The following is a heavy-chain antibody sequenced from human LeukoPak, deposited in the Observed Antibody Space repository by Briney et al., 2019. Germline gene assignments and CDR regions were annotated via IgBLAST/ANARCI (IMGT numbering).Heavy chain of an antibody. V-gene: IGHV4-59*02. CDR3: ATLYCARAGCRNWNLDV. D-gene: IGHD2-21*01. CDR2: IDYSGNT. CDR1: GGSVTGHS. Sequence: SETLSLTCRFIGGSVTGHSWTWIRQSPGKGLEWVGDIDYSGNTKENPSLKSRVPFSLDVPKNQFSLRLTSVTAADTAVYFCATLYCARAGCRNWNLDVWGTGTIVTVSS. J-gene: IGHJ6*04.